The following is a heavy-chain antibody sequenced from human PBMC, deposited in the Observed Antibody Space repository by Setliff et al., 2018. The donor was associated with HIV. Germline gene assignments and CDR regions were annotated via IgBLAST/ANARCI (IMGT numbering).Heavy chain of an antibody. CDR1: GASITSGGYY. D-gene: IGHD3-22*01. CDR2: IYSRGPT. CDR3: ARDDSGYYYDY. Sequence: TSETLSLTCNVSGASITSGGYYWSWIRRPAGKGLEWIGHIYSRGPTNYNPSLRSRVIISVDTSKNQLSLSLSSVTAADTAVYYCARDDSGYYYDYWGQGKLVTVSS. J-gene: IGHJ4*02. V-gene: IGHV4-61*09.